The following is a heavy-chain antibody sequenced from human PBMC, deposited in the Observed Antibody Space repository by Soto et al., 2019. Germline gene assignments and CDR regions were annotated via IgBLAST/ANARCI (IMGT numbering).Heavy chain of an antibody. V-gene: IGHV4-39*01. Sequence: SETLSLTCTVSGGSISSTKNCWGWLRQSPGKVPEWIGSVYYNGITYYNPSLKSRVSISVDTSKNQFSLRLASVTAADAAVYYCASPKHTDYGFDYWGQGTLVTVSS. CDR2: VYYNGIT. D-gene: IGHD4-17*01. CDR3: ASPKHTDYGFDY. CDR1: GGSISSTKNC. J-gene: IGHJ4*02.